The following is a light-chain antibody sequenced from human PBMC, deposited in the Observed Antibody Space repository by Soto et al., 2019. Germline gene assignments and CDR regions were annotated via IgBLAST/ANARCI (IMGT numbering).Light chain of an antibody. V-gene: IGKV3-20*01. CDR1: QSVSSNY. CDR2: VAS. J-gene: IGKJ1*01. CDR3: QQYGSSPGT. Sequence: EIVLTQSPGTLSLSPGERATLCCRASQSVSSNYLAWYQRKPGQAPRLLIYVASSRATGIPDRFSGSGSGTDFTLTISRLEPEDFAVYYCQQYGSSPGTFGQGTKVDIK.